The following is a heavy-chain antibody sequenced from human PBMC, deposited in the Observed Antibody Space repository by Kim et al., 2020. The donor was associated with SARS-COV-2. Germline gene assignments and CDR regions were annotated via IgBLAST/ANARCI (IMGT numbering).Heavy chain of an antibody. D-gene: IGHD3-22*01. J-gene: IGHJ6*01. CDR3: ARQSGGNYYDSSGYYY. CDR2: IYHSGST. V-gene: IGHV4-30-2*01. CDR1: GGSISSGGYS. Sequence: SETLSLTCAVSGGSISSGGYSWSWIRQPPAKGLEWIGYIYHSGSTYNNPSLKSRVTISVDRSKNQFSLKLSSVTAADTAVYYCARQSGGNYYDSSGYYY.